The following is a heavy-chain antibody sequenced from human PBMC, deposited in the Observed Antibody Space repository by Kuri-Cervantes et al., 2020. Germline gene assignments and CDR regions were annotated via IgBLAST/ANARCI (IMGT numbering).Heavy chain of an antibody. D-gene: IGHD3-10*01. V-gene: IGHV4-59*12. CDR1: GGSISSYY. CDR3: ARAAVLWFGELSLPYGMDV. Sequence: GSLRLSCTVSGGSISSYYWSWIRQPPGKGLEWIGYIYYSGSTNYNPSLKSRVTISVDTSKNQFSLTLSSVTAADTAVYYCARAAVLWFGELSLPYGMDVWGQGTTVTVSS. J-gene: IGHJ6*02. CDR2: IYYSGST.